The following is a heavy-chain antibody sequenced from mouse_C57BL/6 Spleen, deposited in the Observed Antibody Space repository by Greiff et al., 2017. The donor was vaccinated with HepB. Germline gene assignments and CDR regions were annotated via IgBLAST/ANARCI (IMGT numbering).Heavy chain of an antibody. V-gene: IGHV1-80*01. CDR2: IYPGDGDT. CDR1: GYAFSSYW. Sequence: QVQLKQSGAELVKPGASVKISCKASGYAFSSYWMNWVKQRPGKGLEWIGQIYPGDGDTNYNGKFKGKATLTADKSSSTAYMQLSSLTSEDSAVYFCARGGDGYSAWFAYWGQGTLVTVSA. CDR3: ARGGDGYSAWFAY. J-gene: IGHJ3*01. D-gene: IGHD2-3*01.